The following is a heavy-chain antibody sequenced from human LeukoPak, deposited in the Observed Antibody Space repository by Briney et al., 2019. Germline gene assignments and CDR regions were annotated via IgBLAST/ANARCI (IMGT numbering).Heavy chain of an antibody. CDR1: GFTFSSYE. Sequence: PGGSLRLSCAASGFTFSSYEMSWVRQAPGKGLEWVSVIYSGGNTYYADSVKGRFTISRDNSKNTLYLQMNSLRAEDTAVYYCAREMERGAGPLGPRFDYWGQGTLVTVSS. CDR3: AREMERGAGPLGPRFDY. J-gene: IGHJ4*02. D-gene: IGHD1-26*01. V-gene: IGHV3-53*01. CDR2: IYSGGNT.